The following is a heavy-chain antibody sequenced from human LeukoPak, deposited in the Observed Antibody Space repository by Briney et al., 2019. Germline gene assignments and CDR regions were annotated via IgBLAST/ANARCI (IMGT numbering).Heavy chain of an antibody. D-gene: IGHD3-3*01. CDR1: GYTFTSYD. V-gene: IGHV1-8*01. J-gene: IGHJ6*03. CDR3: ARGLRYYDFWSGYYSGGYYYYMDV. Sequence: ASVKVSCKASGYTFTSYDINWVRQATGQGLEWMGWMSPNSGNTGYAQKFQGRVTMTRNTSISTAYMELSSLRSEDTAVYYCARGLRYYDFWSGYYSGGYYYYMDVWGKGTTVTVSS. CDR2: MSPNSGNT.